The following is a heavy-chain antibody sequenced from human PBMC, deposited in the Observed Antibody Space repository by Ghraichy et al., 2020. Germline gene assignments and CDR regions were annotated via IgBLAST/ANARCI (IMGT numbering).Heavy chain of an antibody. CDR1: GFTFSGYG. CDR3: AKSGDRGWFYGY. CDR2: ITRNSTSS. J-gene: IGHJ2*01. Sequence: GGSLRLSCAASGFTFSGYGMSWVRQAPGKGLEWVSTITRNSTSSRYADSVKGRSTISRDNYKNAVYLQVTSLRADDTAVYFCAKSGDRGWFYGYGGRGPRLPVPS. D-gene: IGHD3-10*01. V-gene: IGHV3-23*01.